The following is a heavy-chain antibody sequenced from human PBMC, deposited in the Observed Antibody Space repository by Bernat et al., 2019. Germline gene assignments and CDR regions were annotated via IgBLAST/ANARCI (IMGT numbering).Heavy chain of an antibody. D-gene: IGHD6-13*01. CDR2: INSDGSST. V-gene: IGHV3-74*01. J-gene: IGHJ6*03. Sequence: EVQLVESGGGLVQPGGSLRLSCAASGFTFSSYWMHWVRQAPGKGLVWVSRINSDGSSTSYADSVKGRFTISRDNAKNTLYLQMNSLRAEDTAVYYCARDGGAAAGIGYYYMDVWGKGTTVTVSS. CDR3: ARDGGAAAGIGYYYMDV. CDR1: GFTFSSYW.